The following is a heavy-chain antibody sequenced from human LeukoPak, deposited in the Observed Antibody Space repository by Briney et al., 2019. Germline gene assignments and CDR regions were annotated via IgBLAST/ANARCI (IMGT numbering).Heavy chain of an antibody. J-gene: IGHJ5*02. CDR3: AIRKFYGSGSWGNWFDP. CDR1: GVSISRTDW. CDR2: IYHSGST. Sequence: PSQTLSLTCDVSGVSISRTDWWSWVRRPPGKGLEWLGEIYHSGSTNYNPSLKSRVTISADKSKNQFSLKLSSVTVADTAVYYCAIRKFYGSGSWGNWFDPWGQGTLVTVSS. V-gene: IGHV4-4*02. D-gene: IGHD3-10*01.